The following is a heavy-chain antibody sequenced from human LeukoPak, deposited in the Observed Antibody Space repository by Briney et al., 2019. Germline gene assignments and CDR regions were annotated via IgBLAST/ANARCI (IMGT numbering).Heavy chain of an antibody. CDR2: VYSTGST. CDR3: ARGRLLTGYSSGWFDS. CDR1: GDSINTYY. Sequence: SETLSLTCTVSGDSINTYYWSWIRQPPGKRLEWIGYVYSTGSTNYNPSLKSRVTISVDTPKNQFSLKVNSVTAADTAVYYCARGRLLTGYSSGWFDSWGQGTLVTVSS. D-gene: IGHD6-19*01. V-gene: IGHV4-59*01. J-gene: IGHJ5*01.